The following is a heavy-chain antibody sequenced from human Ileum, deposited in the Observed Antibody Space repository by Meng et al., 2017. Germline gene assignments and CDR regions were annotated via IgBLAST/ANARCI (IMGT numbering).Heavy chain of an antibody. CDR2: IFQTART. CDR1: PYSISTGSW. V-gene: IGHV4-4*03. CDR3: ATNKKKKIDY. J-gene: IGHJ4*02. Sequence: RLEAADLGAVGPPGTSPSIAVVSPYSISTGSWWSRARRPEVKGMGWIVEIFQTARTTYHPSIKMPLTISADTTNNQFYLNLISATATDTAVYECATNKKKKIDYWGQGTLVTVSS.